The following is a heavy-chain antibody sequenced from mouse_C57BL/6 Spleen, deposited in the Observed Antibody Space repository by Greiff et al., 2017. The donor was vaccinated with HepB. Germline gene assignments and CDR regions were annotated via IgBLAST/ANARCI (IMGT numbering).Heavy chain of an antibody. J-gene: IGHJ4*01. CDR2: INPYNGDT. D-gene: IGHD1-1*01. CDR3: ARKGYGSSSFMDY. V-gene: IGHV1-20*01. CDR1: GYSFTGYF. Sequence: EVQLQQSGPELVKPGDSVKISCKASGYSFTGYFMNWVMQSHGKSLEWIGRINPYNGDTFYNQKFKGKATLTVDKSSSTAHMALRSLTSEDSGVYYCARKGYGSSSFMDYWGQGTSVTVSS.